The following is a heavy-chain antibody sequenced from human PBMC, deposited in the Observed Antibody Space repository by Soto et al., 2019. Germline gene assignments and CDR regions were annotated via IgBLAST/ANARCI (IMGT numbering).Heavy chain of an antibody. D-gene: IGHD6-13*01. Sequence: QVQLQESGPGLVKPSGTLSLTCAVSGGSISSSNWWSWVRQPPGKGLEWIGEIYHSGSTNYNPSLKSRVTISVDKSKNQFSLKLSSVPAADTAVYYCARDRGGDIAAAGSRYYYYGMDVWGQGTTVTVSS. V-gene: IGHV4-4*02. CDR2: IYHSGST. J-gene: IGHJ6*02. CDR1: GGSISSSNW. CDR3: ARDRGGDIAAAGSRYYYYGMDV.